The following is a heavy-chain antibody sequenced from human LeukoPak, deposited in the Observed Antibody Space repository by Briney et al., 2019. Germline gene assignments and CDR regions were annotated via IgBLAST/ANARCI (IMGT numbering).Heavy chain of an antibody. Sequence: GGSLRLSCAASGFTFSTYGMHWVRQAPGKGLEWVAVISYDGSNKYYADSVKGRFTISRDNSKNTLYLQMNSLRAADTAVYYCAKSGTRSSWSPRVKTYLDYWGQGTLVTVSS. CDR1: GFTFSTYG. J-gene: IGHJ4*02. CDR2: ISYDGSNK. V-gene: IGHV3-30*18. D-gene: IGHD6-13*01. CDR3: AKSGTRSSWSPRVKTYLDY.